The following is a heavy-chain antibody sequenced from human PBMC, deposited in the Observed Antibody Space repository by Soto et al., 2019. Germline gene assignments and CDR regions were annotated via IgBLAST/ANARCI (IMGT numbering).Heavy chain of an antibody. D-gene: IGHD6-19*01. CDR2: INPNSGGT. CDR1: GYTFTGYY. Sequence: QVQLVQSGAEVKKPGASVKVSCKASGYTFTGYYMHWVRQAPGQGLEWMGWINPNSGGTNYAQKLQGWVTRTRDTSISTACMELGRLRSEDTAVYYGARSQAVAGDFDIWGQGTMLTVSS. J-gene: IGHJ3*02. CDR3: ARSQAVAGDFDI. V-gene: IGHV1-2*04.